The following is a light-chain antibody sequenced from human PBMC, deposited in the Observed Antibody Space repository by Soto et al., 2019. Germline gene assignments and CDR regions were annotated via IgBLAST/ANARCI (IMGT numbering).Light chain of an antibody. J-gene: IGLJ1*01. CDR1: SSDVGGYNF. CDR3: SSYAGSDNYV. CDR2: EVS. V-gene: IGLV2-8*01. Sequence: QSALTQPPSASGSPGQSVTIACTGTSSDVGGYNFVSWYQQYPGKAPKLMIYEVSKRPSGVPDRFSGSKSGNTASLTVSGLQAEDEPDYYCSSYAGSDNYVFGTGTKVTVL.